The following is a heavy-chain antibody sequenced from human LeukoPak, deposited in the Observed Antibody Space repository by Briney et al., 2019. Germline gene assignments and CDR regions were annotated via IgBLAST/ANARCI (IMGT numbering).Heavy chain of an antibody. CDR2: INPSGGST. CDR1: GYTFTGYY. CDR3: ARLAAGNPFDY. V-gene: IGHV1-46*01. D-gene: IGHD6-13*01. J-gene: IGHJ4*02. Sequence: ASVKVSCKASGYTFTGYYMHWVRQAPGQGLEWMGRINPSGGSTSYAQKFQGRVTMTRDTSTSTVYMELSSLRSEDTAVYYCARLAAGNPFDYWGQGTLVTVSS.